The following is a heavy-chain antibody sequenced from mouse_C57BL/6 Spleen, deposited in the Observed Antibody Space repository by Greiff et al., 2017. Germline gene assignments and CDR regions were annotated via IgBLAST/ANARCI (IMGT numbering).Heavy chain of an antibody. CDR1: GYTFTSYW. V-gene: IGHV1-52*01. J-gene: IGHJ4*01. D-gene: IGHD2-3*01. CDR2: IDPSDSDT. CDR3: ARFGGYYFYSMDY. Sequence: QVQLQQPGAELVRPGSSVKLSCKASGYTFTSYWMHWVKQRPIQGLEWIGNIDPSDSDTHYNQKFKDKATFTVDKSSSTAYMQLSSLTSEDSAVYYCARFGGYYFYSMDYWGQGTSVTVSS.